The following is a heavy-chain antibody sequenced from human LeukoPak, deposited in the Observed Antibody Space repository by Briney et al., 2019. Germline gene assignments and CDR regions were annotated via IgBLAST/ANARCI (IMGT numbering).Heavy chain of an antibody. Sequence: TLSLTCAVSGGSISSGDFRWSWIRPPPGRGLEWIGYIFQTGHTSYNPSLKSRVTISVDMSQNQLSLRLPSVPAADTAVYYCARGFYGAGSHFAYWGQGTLVTVSS. V-gene: IGHV4-30-2*01. CDR3: ARGFYGAGSHFAY. D-gene: IGHD3-10*01. CDR2: IFQTGHT. J-gene: IGHJ4*02. CDR1: GGSISSGDFR.